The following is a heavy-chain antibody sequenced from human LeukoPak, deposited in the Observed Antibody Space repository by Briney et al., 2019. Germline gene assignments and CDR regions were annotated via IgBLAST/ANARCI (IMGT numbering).Heavy chain of an antibody. CDR3: AKSLGVGGYTRYKGFDQ. D-gene: IGHD3-16*02. CDR2: ISGSDGSS. CDR1: GFTFNSFA. V-gene: IGHV3-23*01. Sequence: GGSLRLSCAASGFTFNSFAMNWVRQAPGKGLEWVSSISGSDGSSHYADFVKGRFTISRDNSKNTLHLQMNSLRAEATAVYYCAKSLGVGGYTRYKGFDQWGQGTLVTVSS. J-gene: IGHJ4*02.